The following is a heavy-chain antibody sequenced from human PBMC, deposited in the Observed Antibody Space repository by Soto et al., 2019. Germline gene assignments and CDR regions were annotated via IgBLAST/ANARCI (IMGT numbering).Heavy chain of an antibody. V-gene: IGHV1-69*06. D-gene: IGHD3-3*01. CDR1: GGTFSSYA. CDR3: ARDMSIFGVVTHIDQYYYYCGMDV. J-gene: IGHJ6*02. CDR2: IIPIFGTA. Sequence: QVQLVQSGAEVKKPGSSVKVSCKASGGTFSSYAISWVRQAPGQGLEWMGGIIPIFGTANYAQKFQGRVTITADKSTSTAYMELSSLRSEDTAVYYCARDMSIFGVVTHIDQYYYYCGMDVWGQGTTVTVSS.